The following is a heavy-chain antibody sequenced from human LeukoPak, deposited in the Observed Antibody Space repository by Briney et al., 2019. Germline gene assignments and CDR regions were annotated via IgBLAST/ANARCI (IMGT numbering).Heavy chain of an antibody. CDR2: ISGSGGST. V-gene: IGHV3-23*01. Sequence: GGSLRLSCAASGFTFSSYAMSWVRQAPGKGLEWVSAISGSGGSTYYADSEKGRFTISRDNSKNTLYLQMNSLRAEDTAVYYCAGGVRLGELSLSSFDYWGQGTLVTVSS. J-gene: IGHJ4*02. D-gene: IGHD3-16*02. CDR3: AGGVRLGELSLSSFDY. CDR1: GFTFSSYA.